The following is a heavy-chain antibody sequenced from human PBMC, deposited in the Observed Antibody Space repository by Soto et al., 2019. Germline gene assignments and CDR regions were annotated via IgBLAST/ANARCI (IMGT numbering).Heavy chain of an antibody. CDR1: GFTFNSYA. J-gene: IGHJ4*02. Sequence: GGSLRLSCAASGFTFNSYAVSWVRQAPGKGLEWVSTISGSGSSTYYADSVKGSFTISRDNSKNTLYLQMNSLGAEDTAVYYCVKGLGLGRSDCGGDCPSPFGYWGQRTLVTVSS. CDR3: VKGLGLGRSDCGGDCPSPFGY. D-gene: IGHD2-21*02. CDR2: ISGSGSST. V-gene: IGHV3-23*01.